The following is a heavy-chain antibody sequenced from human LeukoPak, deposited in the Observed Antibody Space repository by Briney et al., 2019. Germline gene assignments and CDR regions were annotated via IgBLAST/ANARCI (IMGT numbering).Heavy chain of an antibody. D-gene: IGHD3-10*01. J-gene: IGHJ4*02. Sequence: ASVKVSCKASGYTFTSYGISWVRQAPGQGLEWMGWISAYNGNTNYAQKLQGRVTMTTDTSTSTAYMEPRSLRSDDTAVYYCARVSWFDELPNYWGQGTLVSVSS. CDR1: GYTFTSYG. CDR2: ISAYNGNT. V-gene: IGHV1-18*01. CDR3: ARVSWFDELPNY.